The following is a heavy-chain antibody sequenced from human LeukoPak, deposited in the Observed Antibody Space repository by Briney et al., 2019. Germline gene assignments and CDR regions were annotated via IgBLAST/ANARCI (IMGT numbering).Heavy chain of an antibody. V-gene: IGHV4-59*01. J-gene: IGHJ4*02. CDR3: ARSLRYFDWLPDY. CDR1: GGSISSYY. CDR2: IYYSGST. D-gene: IGHD3-9*01. Sequence: SETLSLTCTVSGGSISSYYWSWLRQPPGKGLEWIGYIYYSGSTNYNPSLKSRVTISVDTSKNQFSLKLSSVTAADTAVYYCARSLRYFDWLPDYWGQGTLVTVSS.